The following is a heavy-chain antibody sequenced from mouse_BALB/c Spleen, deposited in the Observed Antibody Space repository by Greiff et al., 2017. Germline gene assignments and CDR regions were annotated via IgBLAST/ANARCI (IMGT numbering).Heavy chain of an antibody. CDR3: ASPYDGYSFGY. Sequence: EVQLVESGGGLVKPGGSLKLSCAASGFAFSSYDMSWVRQTPEKRLEWVAYISSGGGSTYYPDTVKGRFTISRDNAKNTLYLQMSSLKSEDTAMYYCASPYDGYSFGYWGQGTTLTVSS. J-gene: IGHJ2*01. V-gene: IGHV5-12-1*01. D-gene: IGHD2-3*01. CDR2: ISSGGGST. CDR1: GFAFSSYD.